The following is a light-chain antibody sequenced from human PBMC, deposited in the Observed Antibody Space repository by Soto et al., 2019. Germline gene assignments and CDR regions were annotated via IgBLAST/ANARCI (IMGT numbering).Light chain of an antibody. CDR1: QSIATY. CDR3: QQSYTFPYN. J-gene: IGKJ2*01. V-gene: IGKV1-39*01. CDR2: GTS. Sequence: DIQMTQSPSSLSAPVGDRVTITCRASQSIATYFNWYQQKPGKAPRLLIYGTSSLQRGVPSRFSGSGSGTDFTLSISSLQPEDFATYYCQQSYTFPYNFGQGTKLEMK.